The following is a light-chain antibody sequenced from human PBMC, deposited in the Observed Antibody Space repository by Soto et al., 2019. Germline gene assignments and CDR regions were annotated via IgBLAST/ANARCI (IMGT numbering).Light chain of an antibody. J-gene: IGLJ1*01. CDR3: SSYTAGGTI. CDR1: SSDVGGHNY. Sequence: QSALTQSPSASGSPGQSVTISCTGTSSDVGGHNYVSWYQQLPGKAPKLMISEVSNRPSGVSNRFSGSKSGNTASLTISGLQAEDEADYYCSSYTAGGTIFGTGTKVTVL. V-gene: IGLV2-14*01. CDR2: EVS.